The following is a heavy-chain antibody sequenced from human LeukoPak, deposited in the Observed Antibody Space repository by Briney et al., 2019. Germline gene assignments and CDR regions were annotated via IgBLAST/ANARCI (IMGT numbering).Heavy chain of an antibody. V-gene: IGHV1-69*01. CDR3: AREAPNSYGFYYFDY. J-gene: IGHJ4*02. Sequence: SVKVSCKASGGTFSSYAISWVRQAPGQGLEWMGGMIPIFGTANYAQKFQGRVTITADESTSTAYMELSSLRSEDTAVYYCAREAPNSYGFYYFDYWGQGTLVTVSS. CDR2: MIPIFGTA. D-gene: IGHD5-18*01. CDR1: GGTFSSYA.